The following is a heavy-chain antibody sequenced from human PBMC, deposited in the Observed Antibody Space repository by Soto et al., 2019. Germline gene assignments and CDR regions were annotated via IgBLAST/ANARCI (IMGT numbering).Heavy chain of an antibody. CDR3: ARLKWELHIIDY. CDR2: IIPIFGTA. J-gene: IGHJ4*02. V-gene: IGHV1-69*13. Sequence: GASVKVSCKASGGTFSSYAISWVRQAPGQGLEWMGGIIPIFGTANYAQKFQGRVTITADESTSTAYMELSSLRSEDTAVYYCARLKWELHIIDYWGQGTLVTVSS. D-gene: IGHD1-26*01. CDR1: GGTFSSYA.